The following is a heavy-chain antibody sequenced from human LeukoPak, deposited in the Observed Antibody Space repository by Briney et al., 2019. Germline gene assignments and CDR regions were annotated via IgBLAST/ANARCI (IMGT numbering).Heavy chain of an antibody. Sequence: SETLSLTCTVSGGSISSYYWSWIRQPPGKGLEWIGYIYYSGCTNYNPSLKSRVTISVDTSKNQFSLKLSSVTAADTAVYYCARGGRLRYFDWLLYNWFDPWGQGTLVTVSS. CDR1: GGSISSYY. CDR2: IYYSGCT. D-gene: IGHD3-9*01. J-gene: IGHJ5*02. CDR3: ARGGRLRYFDWLLYNWFDP. V-gene: IGHV4-59*01.